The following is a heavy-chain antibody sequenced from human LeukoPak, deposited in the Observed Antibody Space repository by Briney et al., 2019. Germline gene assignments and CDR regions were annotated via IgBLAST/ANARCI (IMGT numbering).Heavy chain of an antibody. CDR3: AKDLKGSGWDLDY. V-gene: IGHV3-23*01. Sequence: GGALRIFCGASGFPFCSYSMRWVRPGPGEGLVWVVTFDGSGGRGGPTYYADSVKGRFTISRDNSKNTLYLQMNSLRAEDTAVYFCAKDLKGSGWDLDYWGQGTLVTVSS. CDR2: FDGSGGRGGPT. CDR1: GFPFCSYS. D-gene: IGHD6-19*01. J-gene: IGHJ4*02.